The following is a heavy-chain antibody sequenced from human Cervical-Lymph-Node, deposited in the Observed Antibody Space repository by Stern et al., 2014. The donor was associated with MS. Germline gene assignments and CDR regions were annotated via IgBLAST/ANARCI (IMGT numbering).Heavy chain of an antibody. V-gene: IGHV1-69*04. CDR2: IIPIIGLA. CDR1: GGKFSSSFA. CDR3: ARGIVTNRPASTLHNLFDP. Sequence: VQLVQSGAEVKKPGSSVNVSCQASGGKFSSSFAVSWVRQAPGQGLEWMGRIIPIIGLANYAQKFETRLTITAERSTSTVYMALSSLTSDDTALYYCARGIVTNRPASTLHNLFDPWGQGTLVTVSS. J-gene: IGHJ5*02. D-gene: IGHD4-17*01.